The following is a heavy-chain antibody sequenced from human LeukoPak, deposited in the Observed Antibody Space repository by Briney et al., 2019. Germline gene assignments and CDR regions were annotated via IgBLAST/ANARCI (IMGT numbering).Heavy chain of an antibody. CDR3: ARVGSSSWYESDY. CDR1: GFTFSSDA. J-gene: IGHJ4*02. V-gene: IGHV3-23*01. D-gene: IGHD6-13*01. CDR2: ISGSAYST. Sequence: PGGSLRLSCAASGFTFSSDAMSWVRQAPGKGLEWVSGISGSAYSTYYADSVKGRFTISRDNSKNTVYLQMTSLRAEDTAVYYCARVGSSSWYESDYWGQGTLVTVPS.